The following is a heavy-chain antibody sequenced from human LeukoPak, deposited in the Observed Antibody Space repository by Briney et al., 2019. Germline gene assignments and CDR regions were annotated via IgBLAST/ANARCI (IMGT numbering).Heavy chain of an antibody. J-gene: IGHJ4*02. CDR2: INHSGST. V-gene: IGHV4-34*01. Sequence: SETLSLTCAVYGGSFSGYYWSWIRQPPGKGLEWIGEINHSGSTNYNPSLKSRVTISADTSKNQFSLKLSSVTAADTAVYYCARTKTYYYDSSGYYYDYWGQGTLVTVSS. CDR3: ARTKTYYYDSSGYYYDY. D-gene: IGHD3-22*01. CDR1: GGSFSGYY.